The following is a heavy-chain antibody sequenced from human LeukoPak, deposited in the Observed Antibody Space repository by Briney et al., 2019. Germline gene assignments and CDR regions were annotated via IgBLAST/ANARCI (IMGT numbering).Heavy chain of an antibody. CDR2: INWNGGST. V-gene: IGHV3-20*04. D-gene: IGHD6-13*01. J-gene: IGHJ5*02. Sequence: GGSLRLSCAASGFSFSDDWMSWVRQAPGKGLEWVSGINWNGGSTGYADSVKGRFTISRDNAKNSLYLQMNSLRAEDTALYYCARDRHSSCCGLFWFDPWGQGTLVTVSS. CDR1: GFSFSDDW. CDR3: ARDRHSSCCGLFWFDP.